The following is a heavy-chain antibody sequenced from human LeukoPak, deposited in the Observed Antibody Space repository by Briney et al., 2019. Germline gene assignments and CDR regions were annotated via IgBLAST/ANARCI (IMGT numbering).Heavy chain of an antibody. J-gene: IGHJ4*02. D-gene: IGHD1-7*01. CDR2: ISGSGSSK. CDR3: ARASNWNYGDY. V-gene: IGHV3-23*01. CDR1: GFTFSGYV. Sequence: GGSLRLSCAASGFTFSGYVMSWVRQAPGKGLEWVSSISGSGSSKHYADSVKGQFTISRDNSKITLYLQMNSLRAEDTAVYYCARASNWNYGDYWGQGTLVTVSS.